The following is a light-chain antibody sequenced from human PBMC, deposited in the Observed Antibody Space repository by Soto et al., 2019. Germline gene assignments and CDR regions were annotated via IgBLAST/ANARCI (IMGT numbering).Light chain of an antibody. Sequence: QSALTQPRSVSGSPGQSVTISCTGTSSDVGGYNYVSWYQQHPGKAPKLMIYDVTERPSGVPDRFSGSKSGNTASLTISGLRDEDEADYYCCSYAGTSTYLFGTGTKLTVL. CDR3: CSYAGTSTYL. CDR1: SSDVGGYNY. V-gene: IGLV2-11*01. CDR2: DVT. J-gene: IGLJ1*01.